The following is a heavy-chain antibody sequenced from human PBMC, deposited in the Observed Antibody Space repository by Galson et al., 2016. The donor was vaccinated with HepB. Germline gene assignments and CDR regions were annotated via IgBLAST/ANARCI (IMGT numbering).Heavy chain of an antibody. CDR2: ISRSGDST. V-gene: IGHV3-23*01. Sequence: SLRLSCAASGFTFSNYGMTWVRQAPGKGLEVVSSISRSGDSTDYADSVKGRFTIYRDNSKNTLSLQMNRLTADDTAIYYCVQGSTAPAVWGKGTTVTVSA. D-gene: IGHD1-26*01. CDR3: VQGSTAPAV. CDR1: GFTFSNYG. J-gene: IGHJ6*04.